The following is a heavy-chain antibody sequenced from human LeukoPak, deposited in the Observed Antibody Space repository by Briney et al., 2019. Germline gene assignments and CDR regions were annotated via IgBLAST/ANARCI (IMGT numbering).Heavy chain of an antibody. J-gene: IGHJ3*02. V-gene: IGHV3-23*01. CDR3: AREIYHALDI. CDR2: ISGSGGST. Sequence: GGSLRLSCAGSGFTFSSYAMSWVRQAPQKGLEWVSAISGSGGSTYYADSVKGRFTISRDNAKNSLYLQMNSLRAEDTAVYYCAREIYHALDIWGQGTMVTVSS. D-gene: IGHD3-16*02. CDR1: GFTFSSYA.